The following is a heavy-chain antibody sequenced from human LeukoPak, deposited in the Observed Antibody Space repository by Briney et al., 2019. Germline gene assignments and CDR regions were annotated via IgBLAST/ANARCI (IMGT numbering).Heavy chain of an antibody. Sequence: AGGSLRLSCAASGFTFSSSWMTWVRQTPGKGLEWVANIKEDGSEKYYMDSVKGRFTISRDNAKNSLYLQMNSLRAEDTALYYCATDVGADWGQGTLVTVSS. CDR3: ATDVGAD. V-gene: IGHV3-7*01. CDR2: IKEDGSEK. J-gene: IGHJ4*02. CDR1: GFTFSSSW.